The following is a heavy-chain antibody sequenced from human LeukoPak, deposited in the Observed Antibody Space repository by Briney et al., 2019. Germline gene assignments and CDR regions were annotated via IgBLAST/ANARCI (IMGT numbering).Heavy chain of an antibody. V-gene: IGHV1-69*04. CDR2: IITIFGKA. CDR1: GGTFSSYA. J-gene: IGHJ6*02. D-gene: IGHD2-15*01. CDR3: ARDHGLLGYYYGMDV. Sequence: ASVTVSCKSSGGTFSSYAISWVRQAPGQGLEWMGRIITIFGKANYAQKFQGRVTITADKSTRTAYMELSSLRSEDMAVYYCARDHGLLGYYYGMDVWGQGTTVTVSS.